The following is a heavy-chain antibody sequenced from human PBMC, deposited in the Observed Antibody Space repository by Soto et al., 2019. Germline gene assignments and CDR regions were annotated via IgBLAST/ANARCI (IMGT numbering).Heavy chain of an antibody. CDR2: IYHSGNT. V-gene: IGHV4-31*01. D-gene: IGHD4-4*01. CDR3: ARGNFGYDY. CDR1: GGPITSGDYY. J-gene: IGHJ4*02. Sequence: QVQLQESGPGLVKPSQTLSLTCTVSGGPITSGDYYWSWIRQHPGKGLEWLGHIYHSGNTYYSPPLKSLISMSVATSTNQFSLNLYSVTAADTAVYYCARGNFGYDYWGQGAQVTVSS.